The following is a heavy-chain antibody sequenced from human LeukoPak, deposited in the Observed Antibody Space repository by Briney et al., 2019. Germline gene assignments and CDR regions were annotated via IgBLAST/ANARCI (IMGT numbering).Heavy chain of an antibody. CDR3: ARDLGAPPVLFYI. Sequence: ASVKVSCKASGYTFTGYYMHWVRQAAGQGLEWMGWINPNSGGTNYAQKFQGRVTMTRDTSISTAYMELSRLRSDDTAVYYCARDLGAPPVLFYIWGQGTMVTVSS. J-gene: IGHJ3*02. CDR2: INPNSGGT. CDR1: GYTFTGYY. V-gene: IGHV1-2*02. D-gene: IGHD3-10*01.